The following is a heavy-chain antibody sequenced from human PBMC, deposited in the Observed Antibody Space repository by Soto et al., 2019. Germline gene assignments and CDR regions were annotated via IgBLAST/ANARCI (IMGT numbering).Heavy chain of an antibody. V-gene: IGHV3-33*01. Sequence: GGSLRLSCAASGFTFSSYGMHWVRQAPGKGLEWVAVIWYDGSNKYYADSVKGRFTISRDNSKNTLYLQMNSLRAEDTAVYYCARGGVVAAPPDYWGQGTLVTVSS. CDR2: IWYDGSNK. J-gene: IGHJ4*02. D-gene: IGHD2-15*01. CDR3: ARGGVVAAPPDY. CDR1: GFTFSSYG.